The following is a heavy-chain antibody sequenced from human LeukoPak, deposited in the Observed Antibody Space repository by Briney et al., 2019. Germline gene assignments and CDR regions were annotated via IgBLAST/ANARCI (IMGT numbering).Heavy chain of an antibody. V-gene: IGHV3-23*01. CDR1: GFTFSSNA. CDR3: AKKTGPFDL. J-gene: IGHJ2*01. D-gene: IGHD1-1*01. CDR2: ISGSGGST. Sequence: GRSLRLSCAPSGFTFSSNAMSWVRQAPGKGLEWVSSISGSGGSTYYAASVKGRFTISRDNSKNTLYLQMNSRRAEGTAVYYGAKKTGPFDLWGRGTLVTVSS.